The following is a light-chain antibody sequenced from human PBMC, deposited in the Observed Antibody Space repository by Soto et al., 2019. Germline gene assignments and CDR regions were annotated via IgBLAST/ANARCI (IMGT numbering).Light chain of an antibody. CDR1: SSDVGGYNY. CDR3: TSFTSRHTYV. CDR2: DVS. V-gene: IGLV2-14*03. J-gene: IGLJ1*01. Sequence: QSALTQPASVSGSPGQSITISCTGTSSDVGGYNYVSWYQQHPDKAPRLMIYDVSNWPSGVSDRFSGSKSGDTASLTISGLQAEDEADYYCTSFTSRHTYVFGTGTKLTVL.